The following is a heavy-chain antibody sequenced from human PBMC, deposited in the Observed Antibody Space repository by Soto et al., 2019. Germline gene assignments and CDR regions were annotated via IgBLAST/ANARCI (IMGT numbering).Heavy chain of an antibody. CDR3: ARGVDPTVVTPIASYYYGMDV. V-gene: IGHV3-64*01. Sequence: EVQLVESGGGLVQPGGSLRLSCAASGFTFSSYAMHWVRQAPGKGLEYVSAISSNGGSTYYANSVKGRFTISRDNSKNTLYLQMGSLRAEDMAVYYCARGVDPTVVTPIASYYYGMDVWGQGTTVTVSS. CDR2: ISSNGGST. D-gene: IGHD2-21*02. J-gene: IGHJ6*02. CDR1: GFTFSSYA.